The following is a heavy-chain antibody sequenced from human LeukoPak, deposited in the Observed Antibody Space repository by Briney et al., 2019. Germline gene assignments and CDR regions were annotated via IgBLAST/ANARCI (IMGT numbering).Heavy chain of an antibody. V-gene: IGHV3-48*02. D-gene: IGHD6-19*01. Sequence: WGSLTLTCAASGFTFSSYSMNWVRQAPGKGLEWVSYINNSSSTIYNADSVKGRFTISRDNAKISLYLQMNSLRDEDTAVYYCAKKNNWEAVAGTPSVYYYYGMDVWGQGTTVTVSS. J-gene: IGHJ6*02. CDR1: GFTFSSYS. CDR2: INNSSSTI. CDR3: AKKNNWEAVAGTPSVYYYYGMDV.